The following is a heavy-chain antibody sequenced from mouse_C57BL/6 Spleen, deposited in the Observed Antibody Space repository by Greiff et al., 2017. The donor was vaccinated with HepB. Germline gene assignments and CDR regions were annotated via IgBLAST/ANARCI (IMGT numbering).Heavy chain of an antibody. V-gene: IGHV10-1*01. CDR1: GFSFNTYA. J-gene: IGHJ2*01. CDR3: VRNYADY. D-gene: IGHD1-1*02. CDR2: IRSKSNNYAT. Sequence: GGGWVQPKGSLKLSCAASGFSFNTYAMNWVRQAPGKGLEWVARIRSKSNNYATYYADSVKDRFTISRDDSESMLYLQMNNLKTEDTAMYYCVRNYADYWGQGTTLTVSS.